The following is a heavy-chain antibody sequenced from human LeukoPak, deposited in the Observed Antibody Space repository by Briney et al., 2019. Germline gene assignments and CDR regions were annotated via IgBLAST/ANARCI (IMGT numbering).Heavy chain of an antibody. V-gene: IGHV3-48*03. Sequence: GGSLRLSCAASGFTFSSYEMNWVRQAPGKGLEWVSYISSSGSTIYYADSVKGRFAISRDNAKNSLYLQMNSLRADDTAVYYCARDPGSSAFDLWGQGALVTVSS. D-gene: IGHD1-14*01. CDR1: GFTFSSYE. CDR3: ARDPGSSAFDL. CDR2: ISSSGSTI. J-gene: IGHJ4*02.